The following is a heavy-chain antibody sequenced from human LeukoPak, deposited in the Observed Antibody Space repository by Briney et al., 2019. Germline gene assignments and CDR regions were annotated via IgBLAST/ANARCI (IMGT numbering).Heavy chain of an antibody. D-gene: IGHD3-10*01. Sequence: SETLSLTCAVSGGSISSGGYSWSWIRQPPGKGLEWIGCIYHSGSTYYNPSLKSRVTISVDRSKNQFSLKLSSVTAADTAVYYCARDGCFYGSGSYYTYAFDIWGQGTMVTVSS. V-gene: IGHV4-30-2*01. CDR1: GGSISSGGYS. CDR2: IYHSGST. J-gene: IGHJ3*02. CDR3: ARDGCFYGSGSYYTYAFDI.